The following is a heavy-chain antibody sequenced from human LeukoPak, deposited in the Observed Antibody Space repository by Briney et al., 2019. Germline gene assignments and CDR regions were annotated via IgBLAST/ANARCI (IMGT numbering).Heavy chain of an antibody. CDR3: AKGGGPYYYDSSGYYIDAFDI. CDR2: ISGSGGST. CDR1: GFTFSSYA. Sequence: GGSLRLSCVASGFTFSSYAMSWVRQAPGKGLEWVSAISGSGGSTYYADSVKGRFTISRDNSKNTLYLQMNSLRAEDTAVYYCAKGGGPYYYDSSGYYIDAFDIWGQGTMVTVSS. D-gene: IGHD3-22*01. V-gene: IGHV3-23*01. J-gene: IGHJ3*02.